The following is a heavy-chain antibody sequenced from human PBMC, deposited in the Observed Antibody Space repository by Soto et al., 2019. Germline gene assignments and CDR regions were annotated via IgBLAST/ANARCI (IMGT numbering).Heavy chain of an antibody. CDR3: AKGSSTPLSGDS. CDR2: VSAFNGEK. J-gene: IGHJ4*02. CDR1: GYTFTNYG. V-gene: IGHV1-18*01. Sequence: QVQLVQSGPEVRKPGDSVKVSCKASGYTFTNYGINWVRQAPGQGLEWMGWVSAFNGEKTYAQKVQDRIIMTTNTSTSTAYMERTSLRSDDTAVYYCAKGSSTPLSGDSWGQGTLVTVSS. D-gene: IGHD1-1*01.